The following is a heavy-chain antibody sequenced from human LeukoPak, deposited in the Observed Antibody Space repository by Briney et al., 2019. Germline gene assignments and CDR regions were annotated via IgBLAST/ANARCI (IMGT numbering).Heavy chain of an antibody. CDR2: ISRDGGRT. Sequence: GGSLRLSCAASHFTFDDYAMHWVRQAPGKGLEWVSLISRDGGRTDYADSVKGRFTISRDNSKNSLFLQMTRLSAEDTAFYYCAKGGGDTAMAMDYWGQGTLVTVSS. D-gene: IGHD5-18*01. V-gene: IGHV3-43D*03. CDR1: HFTFDDYA. J-gene: IGHJ4*02. CDR3: AKGGGDTAMAMDY.